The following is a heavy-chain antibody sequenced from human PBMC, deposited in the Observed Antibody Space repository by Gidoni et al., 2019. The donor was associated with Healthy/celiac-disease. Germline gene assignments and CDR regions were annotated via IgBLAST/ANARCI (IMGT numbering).Heavy chain of an antibody. CDR2: INHSGST. CDR3: ARGRASTLKGGFDY. J-gene: IGHJ4*02. Sequence: QVQLQQWGAGLLKPSETLSLTCAVYGGSFSGYYWSWIRQPPGKGLEWIGEINHSGSTNYNPSLKSRVTISVDTSKNQFSLKLSSVTAADTAVYYCARGRASTLKGGFDYWGQGTLVTVSS. D-gene: IGHD3-16*01. V-gene: IGHV4-34*01. CDR1: GGSFSGYY.